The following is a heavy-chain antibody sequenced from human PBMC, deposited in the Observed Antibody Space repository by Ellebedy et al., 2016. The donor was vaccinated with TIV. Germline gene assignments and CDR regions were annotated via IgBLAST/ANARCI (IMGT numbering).Heavy chain of an antibody. D-gene: IGHD1-1*01. CDR1: GFTFSSNW. CDR2: VSPDGSST. Sequence: GESLKISCAASGFTFSSNWMHLVRQAPGKGLEVVAEVSPDGSSTKYADSVKGRFTISRDNAKSTLHLQMKSLRPEDTALYYCTRGSTAWKGVDYWGQGTLVTVSS. J-gene: IGHJ4*02. CDR3: TRGSTAWKGVDY. V-gene: IGHV3-74*01.